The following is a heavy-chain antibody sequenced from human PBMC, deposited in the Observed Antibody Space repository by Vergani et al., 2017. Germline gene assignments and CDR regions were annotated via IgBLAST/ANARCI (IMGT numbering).Heavy chain of an antibody. CDR3: ARHRGDYDRGGMDV. CDR2: INPNSGGT. CDR1: GYTFTGYY. D-gene: IGHD4-17*01. Sequence: QVQLVQSGAEVKKPGASVQVSCKASGYTFTGYYMHWVRQAPGQGLEWMGWINPNSGGTNYAQKFQGRVTMTGDTSISTAYMELSRLRSDDTAVYYCARHRGDYDRGGMDVWGQGTTVTVSS. V-gene: IGHV1-2*02. J-gene: IGHJ6*02.